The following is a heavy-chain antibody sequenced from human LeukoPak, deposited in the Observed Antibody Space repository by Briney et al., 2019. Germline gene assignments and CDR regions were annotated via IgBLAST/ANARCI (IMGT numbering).Heavy chain of an antibody. Sequence: GESLKISCQGSGSSFTSYWIGWVRQLPGKGLEWMGIIYPGDSDTRYSPSFQGQVTISADKSISTAYLQWSSLKASDTAMYYCARSNYYDSSGYYYAGYWGQGTLVTVSS. CDR2: IYPGDSDT. V-gene: IGHV5-51*01. J-gene: IGHJ4*02. D-gene: IGHD3-22*01. CDR3: ARSNYYDSSGYYYAGY. CDR1: GSSFTSYW.